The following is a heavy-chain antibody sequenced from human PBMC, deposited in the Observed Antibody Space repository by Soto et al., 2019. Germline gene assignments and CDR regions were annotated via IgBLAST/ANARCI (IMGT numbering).Heavy chain of an antibody. Sequence: PSETLSLTCAVSGGSISSSNWWSWVRQPPGKGLEWIGEIYHSGSTNYNPSLKSRVTISVDKSKNQFSLKLSSVTAADTAVYYCARGDSGSYRSYYFDYWGQGTLVTVSS. CDR3: ARGDSGSYRSYYFDY. CDR2: IYHSGST. D-gene: IGHD1-26*01. CDR1: GGSISSSNW. V-gene: IGHV4-4*02. J-gene: IGHJ4*02.